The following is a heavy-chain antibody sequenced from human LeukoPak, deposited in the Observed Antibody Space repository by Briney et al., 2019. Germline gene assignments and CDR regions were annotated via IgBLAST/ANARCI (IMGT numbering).Heavy chain of an antibody. CDR1: GFTFSSYA. CDR3: ARGDFWSSYYDYYYGMDV. CDR2: ISYDGSNK. D-gene: IGHD3-3*01. J-gene: IGHJ6*02. V-gene: IGHV3-30*04. Sequence: GGSLRLSCAASGFTFSSYAMHWVRQAPAKGLEWVAVISYDGSNKYYADSVKGRFTISRDNSKNTLYLQMNSLRAEDTAVYYCARGDFWSSYYDYYYGMDVWGQGTTVTVSS.